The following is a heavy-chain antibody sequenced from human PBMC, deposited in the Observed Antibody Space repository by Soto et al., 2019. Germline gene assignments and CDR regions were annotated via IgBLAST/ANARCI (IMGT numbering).Heavy chain of an antibody. CDR1: GGSISSYD. V-gene: IGHV4-4*07. D-gene: IGHD2-2*01. Sequence: PSETLALTCTVSGGSISSYDWSWIRQPAEKGQEWIGRIYTSGSTNYNPSLKSRVTMSVHTSKNQFSLKLSSVTAADTAVYYCARDWFNCSSTSCKAYYYYGMDVWGQGTMVTVSS. J-gene: IGHJ6*02. CDR3: ARDWFNCSSTSCKAYYYYGMDV. CDR2: IYTSGST.